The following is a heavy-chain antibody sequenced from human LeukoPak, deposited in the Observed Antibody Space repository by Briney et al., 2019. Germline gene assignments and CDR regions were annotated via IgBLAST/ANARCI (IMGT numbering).Heavy chain of an antibody. J-gene: IGHJ5*02. CDR3: AKAPNCGGDCYWFDP. Sequence: GGSLRLSCAASGFTFSSYAMSWVRQAPGKGLEWVSAMSGSGGSTYYADSVKGRFTISRDNSKNTLYLQMTSLRAEDTAVYYCAKAPNCGGDCYWFDPWGQGTLVTVSS. CDR2: MSGSGGST. D-gene: IGHD2-21*02. CDR1: GFTFSSYA. V-gene: IGHV3-23*01.